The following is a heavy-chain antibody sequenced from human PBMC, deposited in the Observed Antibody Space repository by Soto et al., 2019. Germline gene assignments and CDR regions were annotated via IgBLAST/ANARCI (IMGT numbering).Heavy chain of an antibody. CDR3: ARDRSYYDSSGSYSPPY. CDR2: ISGSAATS. CDR1: GFTFSSYA. Sequence: GGSLRLSCAASGFTFSSYAMNWVRRAPGKGLEWVSAISGSAATSHFADSVKGRFTISRDNSKNTLYLQMNSLRAEDTAVYYYARDRSYYDSSGSYSPPYWGQGTLVTVSS. V-gene: IGHV3-23*01. D-gene: IGHD3-22*01. J-gene: IGHJ4*02.